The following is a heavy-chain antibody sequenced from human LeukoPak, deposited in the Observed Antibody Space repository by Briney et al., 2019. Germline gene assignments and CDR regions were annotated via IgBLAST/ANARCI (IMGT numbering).Heavy chain of an antibody. CDR1: GFTFSDYY. CDR3: ARTGNYYDSSGYYTYFDY. J-gene: IGHJ4*02. V-gene: IGHV3-11*04. CDR2: ISSSGSTI. Sequence: KPGGSLRLSCAASGFTFSDYYMSWIRQAPGKGLEWVSYISSSGSTIYYADSVKGRFTISRDNATNSLYLQMNSMRAEDTIVYYCARTGNYYDSSGYYTYFDYWGQGTLVTVSS. D-gene: IGHD3-22*01.